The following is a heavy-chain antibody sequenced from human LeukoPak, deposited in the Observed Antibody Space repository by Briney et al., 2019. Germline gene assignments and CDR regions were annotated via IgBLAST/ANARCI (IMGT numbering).Heavy chain of an antibody. J-gene: IGHJ4*02. Sequence: GGSLSLSCAAPGFTLSKYCMLWVRQAPGEGLESVSRINTDGTVTTYADSVKGRFTVSRDNADNTRFLQMNSVRDEDTAVYYCATKQWLAPPPDSWGQGTPVSVSS. V-gene: IGHV3-74*01. D-gene: IGHD6-19*01. CDR3: ATKQWLAPPPDS. CDR1: GFTLSKYC. CDR2: INTDGTVT.